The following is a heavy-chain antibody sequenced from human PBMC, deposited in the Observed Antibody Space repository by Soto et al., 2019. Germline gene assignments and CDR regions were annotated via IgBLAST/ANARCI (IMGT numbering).Heavy chain of an antibody. CDR3: ANWEGDY. Sequence: EVQLLESGGGLVQPGGSLRLSCAASGFTFSNYVMTWVRQAPAKGLEWVSSISGSGDSTYYADSVKGRFSISRDNSKNTLYLQMNSLRVDDTAVYYCANWEGDYWGQGTLVTVSS. J-gene: IGHJ4*02. V-gene: IGHV3-23*01. CDR2: ISGSGDST. CDR1: GFTFSNYV. D-gene: IGHD1-26*01.